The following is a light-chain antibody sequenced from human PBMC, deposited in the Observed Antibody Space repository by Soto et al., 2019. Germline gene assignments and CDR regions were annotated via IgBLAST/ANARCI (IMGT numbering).Light chain of an antibody. J-gene: IGKJ2*01. Sequence: DIQMTQSPSTLSASVGDRVTITCRASQSISSWLAWYQQKPGKAPKLLIYKASSLESGVPSRFSGSGAGTEFTLTVSSLQPDDCATYYCQQYTSYYTFGHRNKLESK. CDR2: KAS. V-gene: IGKV1-5*03. CDR3: QQYTSYYT. CDR1: QSISSW.